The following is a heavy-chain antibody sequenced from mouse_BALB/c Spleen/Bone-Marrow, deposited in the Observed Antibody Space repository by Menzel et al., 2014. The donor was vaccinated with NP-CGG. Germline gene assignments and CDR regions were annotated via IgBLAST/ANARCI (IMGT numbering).Heavy chain of an antibody. D-gene: IGHD1-1*01. Sequence: EVKVVDSGPELVKPGASVKISCKASGYSFTGYYMHWVKQSHVKSLEWIGRINPYNGATSYNQNFKDKASLTVGKSSSTAYMELHSLTSEDSAVYYCASNYYGYAMDYWGQGTSVTVSS. CDR3: ASNYYGYAMDY. CDR1: GYSFTGYY. V-gene: IGHV1-31*01. CDR2: INPYNGAT. J-gene: IGHJ4*01.